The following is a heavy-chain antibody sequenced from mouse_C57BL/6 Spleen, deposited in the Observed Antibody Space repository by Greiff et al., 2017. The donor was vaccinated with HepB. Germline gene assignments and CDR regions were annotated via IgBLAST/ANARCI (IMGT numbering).Heavy chain of an antibody. Sequence: VQLQQPGTELVKPGASVKLSCKASGYTFTSYWMHWVKQRPGQGLEWIGNINPSNGGTNYNEKFKSKATLTVDKSSSTAYMQLSSLTSEDSAVYYCARGGYYGSSYVAWFAYWGQGTLVTVSA. CDR1: GYTFTSYW. J-gene: IGHJ3*01. V-gene: IGHV1-53*01. D-gene: IGHD1-1*01. CDR3: ARGGYYGSSYVAWFAY. CDR2: INPSNGGT.